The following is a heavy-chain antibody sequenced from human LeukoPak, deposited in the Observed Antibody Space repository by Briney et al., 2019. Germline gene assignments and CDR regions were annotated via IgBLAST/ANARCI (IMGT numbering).Heavy chain of an antibody. Sequence: SETLSLTCTVSGGSISSGGYYWSWIRQPPGKGLEWIGYIYHSGSTYYNPSLKSRVTISVDRSKNQFSLKLSSVTAADTAVYYCARDGNAAYYGSGSYDHDAFDIWGQGTMVTVSS. CDR3: ARDGNAAYYGSGSYDHDAFDI. D-gene: IGHD3-10*01. CDR1: GGSISSGGYY. V-gene: IGHV4-30-2*01. CDR2: IYHSGST. J-gene: IGHJ3*02.